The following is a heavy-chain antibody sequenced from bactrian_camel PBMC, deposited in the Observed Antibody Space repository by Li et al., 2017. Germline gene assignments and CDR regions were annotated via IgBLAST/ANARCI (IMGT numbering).Heavy chain of an antibody. J-gene: IGHJ4*01. D-gene: IGHD3*01. CDR1: GHSFENSD. CDR3: AADHSWHQCPPRQYGYSF. Sequence: HVQLVESGGGLVQAGGSLTLSCLASGHSFENSDMGWYRQALGNECELVSSISGDGTTYYADSVKGRFTVSQDNAANALYLQMNSLRPEDTGVYYCAADHSWHQCPPRQYGYSFWGRGTQVTVS. V-gene: IGHV3S55*01. CDR2: ISGDGTT.